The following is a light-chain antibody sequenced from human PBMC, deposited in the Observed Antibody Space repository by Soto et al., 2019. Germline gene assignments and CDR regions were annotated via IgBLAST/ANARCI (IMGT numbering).Light chain of an antibody. J-gene: IGKJ2*01. V-gene: IGKV1-8*01. CDR2: AAS. CDR3: QQYYNYPYT. CDR1: QGISSY. Sequence: AIRMTQSPSSFSASTGDRVTITCRASQGISSYLAWYQQKPGKAPKLLIYAASTLQSGVPSRFSGSGSVTDFTLTISCLQSEDFATYYCQQYYNYPYTFGQGTRLEIK.